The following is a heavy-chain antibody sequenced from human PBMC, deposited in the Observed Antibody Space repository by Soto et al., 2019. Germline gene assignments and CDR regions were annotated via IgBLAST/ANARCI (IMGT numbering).Heavy chain of an antibody. J-gene: IGHJ4*02. V-gene: IGHV3-21*01. Sequence: VQLVESGGGLVKPGGSLRLSCAASGFTFSNYHMNWVRQAPGKGLEWVSSISSGSTYIYYADSVKGRFTISRDNAKNSLYLQMNSLRVEDTAVYYCERYAVVAASGDYWGQGTLVTVSS. D-gene: IGHD2-15*01. CDR2: ISSGSTYI. CDR1: GFTFSNYH. CDR3: ERYAVVAASGDY.